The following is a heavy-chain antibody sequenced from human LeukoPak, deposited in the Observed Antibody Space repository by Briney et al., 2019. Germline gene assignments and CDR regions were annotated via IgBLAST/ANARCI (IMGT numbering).Heavy chain of an antibody. CDR1: GGSISSYY. V-gene: IGHV4-59*01. CDR2: IYYSGST. J-gene: IGHJ4*02. D-gene: IGHD5-24*01. Sequence: PSETLSLTCSVSGGSISSYYWSWIRQPPGKRLEWIGYIYYSGSTNYNPSLKSRVTMSIDTSKNQFSLKLSSVTAADTAVYYCARGMATITEKGYFDYWGQGTLVTVSS. CDR3: ARGMATITEKGYFDY.